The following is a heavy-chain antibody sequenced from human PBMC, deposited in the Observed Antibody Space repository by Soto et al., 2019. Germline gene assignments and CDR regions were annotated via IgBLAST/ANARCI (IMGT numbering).Heavy chain of an antibody. CDR2: ISSNGVGT. Sequence: EVQLAESGGGLAQPGGSLRLSCAASGFTLSGYAMDWVRQAPGKGLEYVSGISSNGVGTYYANSVQGRFTISRDNSKNTVYLQMGSLRPEDMAVYYCARRARPYFYYMDVGGKGTTVTVSS. D-gene: IGHD6-6*01. CDR3: ARRARPYFYYMDV. V-gene: IGHV3-64*01. J-gene: IGHJ6*03. CDR1: GFTLSGYA.